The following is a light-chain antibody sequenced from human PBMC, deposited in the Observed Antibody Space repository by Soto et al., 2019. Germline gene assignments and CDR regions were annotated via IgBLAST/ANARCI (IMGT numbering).Light chain of an antibody. Sequence: EIVLTQSPGSLSLSPGERATLSCRASQSVSNNYLAWYQHKPGQAPRLLIYGASSRATGIPDRFSGSGSGTDFTLTISSREPEDFAVYYCQQYSSSFTFGPGTKVDIK. V-gene: IGKV3-20*01. CDR2: GAS. CDR1: QSVSNNY. J-gene: IGKJ3*01. CDR3: QQYSSSFT.